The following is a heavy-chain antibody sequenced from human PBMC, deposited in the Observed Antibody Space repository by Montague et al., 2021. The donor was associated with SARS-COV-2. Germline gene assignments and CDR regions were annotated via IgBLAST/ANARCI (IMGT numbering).Heavy chain of an antibody. CDR1: GFTFSNYA. J-gene: IGHJ3*02. CDR2: INRSGSTT. Sequence: SLRLSCAASGFTFSNYAMTWVRQAPGKGLEWVSVINRSGSTTYYTDSVKGRFTISRDNSKNTLYLQMNSLRGEDTVVYYCATDPGAFDIWGQGTMVTVSS. V-gene: IGHV3-23*01. CDR3: ATDPGAFDI.